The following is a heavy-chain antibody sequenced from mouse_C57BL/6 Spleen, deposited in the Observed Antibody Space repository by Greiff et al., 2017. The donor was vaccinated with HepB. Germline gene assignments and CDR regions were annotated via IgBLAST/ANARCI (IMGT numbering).Heavy chain of an antibody. V-gene: IGHV1-11*01. CDR2: IYPVSGET. D-gene: IGHD3-2*02. CDR3: GRTAQATGDAMDY. J-gene: IGHJ4*01. Sequence: VQVVESGAELASPGASVTLSCKASGYTFTDHIMNWVKKRPGQGLEWIGRIYPVSGETNYNQKFMGKATFSVDRSSSTVYMVLNSLTSEDPAVYYCGRTAQATGDAMDYWGQGTSVTVSS. CDR1: GYTFTDHI.